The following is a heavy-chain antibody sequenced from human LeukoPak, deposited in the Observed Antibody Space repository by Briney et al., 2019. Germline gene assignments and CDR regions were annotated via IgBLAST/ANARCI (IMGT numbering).Heavy chain of an antibody. CDR2: IPYDGSQT. J-gene: IGHJ4*02. CDR3: ANLYGDYPDY. CDR1: GFTFSGFG. Sequence: GGSLRLSCAASGFTFSGFGMHWVRQAPGKGLEWVAVIPYDGSQTFYSDSVKGRFTISRDNSKNTLYLQMNSLRPEDTAVYYCANLYGDYPDYWGQGTLVTVSS. V-gene: IGHV3-30*18. D-gene: IGHD4-17*01.